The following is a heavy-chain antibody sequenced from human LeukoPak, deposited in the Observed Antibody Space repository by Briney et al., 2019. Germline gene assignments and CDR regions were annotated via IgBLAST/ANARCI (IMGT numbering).Heavy chain of an antibody. J-gene: IGHJ4*02. CDR3: ARGQAVGATQEYFDY. D-gene: IGHD1-26*01. Sequence: GRSLRLSCAASGFTFSNYGMHWVRQAPGKGLEWVAVIWYDGNNSYYADSVKGRFTISRDNSKNTLYLQTNSLRAEDTAVYYCARGQAVGATQEYFDYWGQGTLVTVSS. V-gene: IGHV3-33*01. CDR1: GFTFSNYG. CDR2: IWYDGNNS.